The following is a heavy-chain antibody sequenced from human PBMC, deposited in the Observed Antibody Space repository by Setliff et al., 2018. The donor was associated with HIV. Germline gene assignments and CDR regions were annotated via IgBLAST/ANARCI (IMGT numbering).Heavy chain of an antibody. J-gene: IGHJ1*01. D-gene: IGHD1-26*01. Sequence: ASVKVSCKASGYTFRSYGINWVRQAPGQGLEWMGWSSADNGNTKYAQKFQGRVTITTDTSTRTVYMELRSLRSDDTAVYYCARDRWELLRRPEYFQHWGQGALVTVSS. CDR2: SSADNGNT. V-gene: IGHV1-18*01. CDR1: GYTFRSYG. CDR3: ARDRWELLRRPEYFQH.